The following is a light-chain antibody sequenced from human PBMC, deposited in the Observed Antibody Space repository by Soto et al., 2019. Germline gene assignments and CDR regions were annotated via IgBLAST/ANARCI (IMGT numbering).Light chain of an antibody. J-gene: IGKJ2*01. CDR2: KAS. Sequence: DIQMTQSPSTLSASVGDRVTITCRASQSISSWLAWYQQKPGKAPKLLIYKASSLESGVPSRFSGSGSGTEFTLTISSLQPDNFATYYCQQYNSYPYTFGQGTKLEIK. CDR3: QQYNSYPYT. V-gene: IGKV1-5*03. CDR1: QSISSW.